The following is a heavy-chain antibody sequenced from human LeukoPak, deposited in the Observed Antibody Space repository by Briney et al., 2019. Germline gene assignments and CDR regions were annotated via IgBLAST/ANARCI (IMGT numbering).Heavy chain of an antibody. CDR2: IYYSGST. CDR3: VREVRGYSYGHYYYYYYMDV. V-gene: IGHV4-39*07. Sequence: SETLSLTCTVSGGSISSSSYYWGWIRQPPGKGLEGIGGIYYSGSTYYTPSLKSRVTISVDTSKNQFSLKLSSVTAADTAVYYCVREVRGYSYGHYYYYYYMDVWGKGTTVTVSS. CDR1: GGSISSSSYY. J-gene: IGHJ6*03. D-gene: IGHD5-18*01.